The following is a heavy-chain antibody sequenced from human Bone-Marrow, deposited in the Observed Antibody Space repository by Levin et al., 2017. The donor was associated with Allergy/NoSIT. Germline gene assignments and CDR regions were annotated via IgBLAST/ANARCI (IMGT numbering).Heavy chain of an antibody. CDR1: GFTFSSYA. CDR2: ISYDGSNK. V-gene: IGHV3-30-3*01. J-gene: IGHJ4*02. Sequence: PGGSLRLSCAASGFTFSSYAMHWVRQAPGKGLEWVAVISYDGSNKYYADSVKGRFTISRDNSKNTLYLQMNSLRAEDTAVYYCARDGAGRAVAEYYFDYWGQGTLVTVSS. CDR3: ARDGAGRAVAEYYFDY. D-gene: IGHD6-19*01.